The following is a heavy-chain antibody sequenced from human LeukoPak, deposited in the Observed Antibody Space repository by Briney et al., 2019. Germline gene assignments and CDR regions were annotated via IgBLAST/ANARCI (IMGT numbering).Heavy chain of an antibody. D-gene: IGHD4-23*01. CDR2: INHSGNT. Sequence: SETLSLTCAVYGGSFSGYYWNWIRQPPGKGLEWIEEINHSGNTNYNPSLKSRVTISVDTSKKQFSLKLNSVTAADTAVYYCARVGTTVIIASDPWGQGTQVIVSS. CDR3: ARVGTTVIIASDP. CDR1: GGSFSGYY. V-gene: IGHV4-34*01. J-gene: IGHJ5*02.